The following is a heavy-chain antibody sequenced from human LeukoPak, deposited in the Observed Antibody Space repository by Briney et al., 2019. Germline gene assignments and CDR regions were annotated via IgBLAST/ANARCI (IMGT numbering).Heavy chain of an antibody. V-gene: IGHV3-23*01. D-gene: IGHD1/OR15-1a*01. CDR1: GFTFRSYS. J-gene: IGHJ4*02. CDR3: AKAGGWNNYFDY. CDR2: ISASGGSR. Sequence: GGSLRLSCAASGFTFRSYSMNWVRQAPGRGREWLSAISASGGSRYYAASVKGRFTISRDNSKNTLYLQLNSLRAEDTAVYYCAKAGGWNNYFDYWGQGTLVTVSS.